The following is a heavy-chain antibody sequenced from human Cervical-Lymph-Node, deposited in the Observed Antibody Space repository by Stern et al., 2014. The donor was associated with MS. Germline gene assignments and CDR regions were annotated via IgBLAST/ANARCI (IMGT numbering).Heavy chain of an antibody. CDR3: ARGAYCGGDCYWGWFDS. J-gene: IGHJ5*01. Sequence: QLVQSGAEVTKPGSSVKVSCKASGGTFSDYAISWVRQAPGQGLEWMGGIIPIFGSTDYAQNFQGRVTIAADESTTTAYMDLSSLRSEDTAVYYCARGAYCGGDCYWGWFDSWGQGTLVTVSS. CDR2: IIPIFGST. V-gene: IGHV1-69*01. CDR1: GGTFSDYA. D-gene: IGHD2-21*02.